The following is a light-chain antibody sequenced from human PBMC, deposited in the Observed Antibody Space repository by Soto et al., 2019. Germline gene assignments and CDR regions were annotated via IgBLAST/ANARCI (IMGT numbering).Light chain of an antibody. CDR2: EGS. V-gene: IGLV2-23*01. J-gene: IGLJ2*01. Sequence: QSALTQPASVSGSPGQSITISCTGTSSDVGSYKFVSWYQQHPGKAPKLMIYEGSKRPSGVSNRFSGSNSGNTASLTISGLQAEDEADYYCCSYAGSSTLVFGGGTQLTVL. CDR3: CSYAGSSTLV. CDR1: SSDVGSYKF.